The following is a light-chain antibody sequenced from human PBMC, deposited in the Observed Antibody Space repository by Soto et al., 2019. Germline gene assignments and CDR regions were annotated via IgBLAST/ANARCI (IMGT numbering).Light chain of an antibody. Sequence: AIKMTQSPSSLSASVEDRVTITCRASQGIRNDLGWYQQKPGKAPKLLIYAASSLQSGVPSRFSGSGSGTDFTLTISSLQPEDFATYYCLQDYNYPWTFGQGTKVDIK. CDR2: AAS. CDR1: QGIRND. CDR3: LQDYNYPWT. V-gene: IGKV1-6*01. J-gene: IGKJ1*01.